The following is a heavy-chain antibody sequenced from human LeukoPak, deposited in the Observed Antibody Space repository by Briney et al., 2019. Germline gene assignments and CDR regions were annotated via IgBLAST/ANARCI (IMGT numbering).Heavy chain of an antibody. Sequence: ASVKVSCKASGGTFSSYAISWVRQAPGQGLEWMGRIIPILGIANYAQKFQGRVTITADKSTSTAYMELSSLRSEDTAVYYCARTPYSSSWYTAPLFDPWGQGTLVTVSS. V-gene: IGHV1-69*04. D-gene: IGHD6-13*01. CDR3: ARTPYSSSWYTAPLFDP. CDR2: IIPILGIA. CDR1: GGTFSSYA. J-gene: IGHJ5*02.